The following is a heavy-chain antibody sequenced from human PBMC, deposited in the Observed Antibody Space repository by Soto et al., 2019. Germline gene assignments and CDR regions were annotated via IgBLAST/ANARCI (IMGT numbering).Heavy chain of an antibody. CDR2: ISIKPNNFAT. J-gene: IGHJ4*02. CDR1: GFTFQGST. CDR3: VTDYEHSNHYFDQ. V-gene: IGHV3-73*01. D-gene: IGHD3-22*01. Sequence: PGGSLKISFLFSGFTFQGSTMDLGLQASGKGLDWIGLISIKPNNFATVYAASLTGMFTISRDDSKNTAYLELDSLKTEDTAMYYRVTDYEHSNHYFDQRGPGTLVT.